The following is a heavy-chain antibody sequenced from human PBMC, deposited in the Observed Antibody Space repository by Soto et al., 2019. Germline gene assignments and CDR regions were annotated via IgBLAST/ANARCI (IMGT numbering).Heavy chain of an antibody. D-gene: IGHD6-19*01. Sequence: GASVKVSCKASGGTFSSYAISWVRQAPGQGLEWMGGIIPIFGTANYAQKFQGRVTITADKSTTTAYMELSSLRSEDTAVYYCARANAVAGYDFAYYGMDVWGQGTTVTVSS. V-gene: IGHV1-69*06. CDR1: GGTFSSYA. J-gene: IGHJ6*02. CDR2: IIPIFGTA. CDR3: ARANAVAGYDFAYYGMDV.